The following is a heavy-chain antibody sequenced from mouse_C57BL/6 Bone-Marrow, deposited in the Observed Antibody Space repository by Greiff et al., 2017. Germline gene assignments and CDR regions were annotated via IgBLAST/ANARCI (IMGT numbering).Heavy chain of an antibody. J-gene: IGHJ2*01. CDR1: GYAFSSYW. CDR3: ARRANWDTVFDY. V-gene: IGHV1-80*01. D-gene: IGHD4-1*01. CDR2: IYPGDGDT. Sequence: VKLMESGAELVKPGASVKISCKASGYAFSSYWMNWVKQRPGKGLEWIGQIYPGDGDTNYNGKFKGKATLTADKSSSTAYMQLSSLTSEDSAVYFCARRANWDTVFDYWGRGTTLTVSS.